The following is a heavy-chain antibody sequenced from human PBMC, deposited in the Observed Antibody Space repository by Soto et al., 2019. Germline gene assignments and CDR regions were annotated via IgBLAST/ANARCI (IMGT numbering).Heavy chain of an antibody. J-gene: IGHJ5*02. CDR1: GLTLSAYA. V-gene: IGHV3-23*01. CDR2: VTESGITT. Sequence: VQLLESGGGLGQPGGSLRLSCAASGLTLSAYAMTWVRQAPGKGLEWVSTVTESGITTYYAASVKGRFTISKDISTNTLYLHMTSLRVEDTAIYYCAKTPPRGDFLSAPDAWGQGTLVTVSS. CDR3: AKTPPRGDFLSAPDA. D-gene: IGHD2-21*01.